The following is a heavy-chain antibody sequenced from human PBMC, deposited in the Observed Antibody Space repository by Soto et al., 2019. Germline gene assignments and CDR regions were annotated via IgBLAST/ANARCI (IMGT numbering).Heavy chain of an antibody. V-gene: IGHV3-23*01. Sequence: GGSLRLSCAASGFTFSSYAMSWVRQAPGKGLEWVSAISGSGGSTYYADSVKGRFTISRDNSKNTLYLQMNSLRAEDTAVYYCARGYCSGGSCYVVSYFDYWGQGTLVTVSS. J-gene: IGHJ4*02. D-gene: IGHD2-15*01. CDR3: ARGYCSGGSCYVVSYFDY. CDR1: GFTFSSYA. CDR2: ISGSGGST.